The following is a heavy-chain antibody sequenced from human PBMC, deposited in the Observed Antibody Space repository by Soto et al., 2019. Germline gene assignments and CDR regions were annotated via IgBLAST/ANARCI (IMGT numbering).Heavy chain of an antibody. CDR1: GGSISSGGYS. CDR2: IYHTATT. J-gene: IGHJ4*02. CDR3: ARGIAEEQIFYYFDY. V-gene: IGHV4-30-2*01. Sequence: PSETLSLTCAVSGGSISSGGYSWSWIRQPPGKGLEWIGYIYHTATTTYNPSLKNRVTISVDASKSQFYLKLRSVTAADTAVYYCARGIAEEQIFYYFDYWGQGALVTVSS. D-gene: IGHD3-9*01.